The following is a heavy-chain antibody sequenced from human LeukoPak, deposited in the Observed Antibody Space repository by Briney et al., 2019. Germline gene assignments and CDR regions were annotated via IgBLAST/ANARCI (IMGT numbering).Heavy chain of an antibody. V-gene: IGHV3-66*01. J-gene: IGHJ4*02. Sequence: GSLRLSCAASEFIVSSNYMIWVRQAPGKGLEWVSVIYSGGSTYYADSVKGRFTISRDNSKNTLYLQMSSLRAEDTAVYYCAAPGGYSYEGCFDYWGQGTLVTVSS. CDR1: EFIVSSNY. CDR2: IYSGGST. CDR3: AAPGGYSYEGCFDY. D-gene: IGHD5-18*01.